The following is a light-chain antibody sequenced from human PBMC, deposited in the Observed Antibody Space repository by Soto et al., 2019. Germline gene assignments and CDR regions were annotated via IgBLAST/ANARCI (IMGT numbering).Light chain of an antibody. CDR2: GAS. V-gene: IGKV3-20*01. Sequence: EMALTQSPGTLSLSPGERATLSCRASQSVSSSYLAWYQQKPGQAPRLLIYGASSRATGIPDRFSGSGSGTDFTLTINRLEPEDFAVYYCQQYGRSITFGQGTRLEIK. J-gene: IGKJ5*01. CDR1: QSVSSSY. CDR3: QQYGRSIT.